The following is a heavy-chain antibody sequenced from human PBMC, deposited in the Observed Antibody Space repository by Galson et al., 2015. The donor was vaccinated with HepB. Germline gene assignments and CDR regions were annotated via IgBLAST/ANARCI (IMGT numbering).Heavy chain of an antibody. Sequence: SLRLSCAASGFTFSSYAMSWVRQAPGKGLEWVSAISGSGGSTYYADFVKGRFTISRDNSKNTLYLQLNSLRVEDTAAYYCAKGPYDRSGYYPSPFDYWGQGSLVIVPS. V-gene: IGHV3-23*01. CDR2: ISGSGGST. CDR1: GFTFSSYA. J-gene: IGHJ4*02. D-gene: IGHD3-22*01. CDR3: AKGPYDRSGYYPSPFDY.